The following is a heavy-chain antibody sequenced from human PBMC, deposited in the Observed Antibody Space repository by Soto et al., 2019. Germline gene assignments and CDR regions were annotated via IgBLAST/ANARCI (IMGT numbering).Heavy chain of an antibody. CDR3: PTLGYCSGGSCYSGGDYYYGMDV. J-gene: IGHJ6*02. V-gene: IGHV3-15*07. Sequence: EVQLVESGGGLVKPGGSLRLSCAASGFTFSKAWMNWVRQAPGKGLEWVGRIKSKTDGGTTDYAAPVKGRFTISRDDSKNTMYLQMNSLKTEDAAVYYCPTLGYCSGGSCYSGGDYYYGMDVWGQGTTVTVSS. D-gene: IGHD2-15*01. CDR1: GFTFSKAW. CDR2: IKSKTDGGTT.